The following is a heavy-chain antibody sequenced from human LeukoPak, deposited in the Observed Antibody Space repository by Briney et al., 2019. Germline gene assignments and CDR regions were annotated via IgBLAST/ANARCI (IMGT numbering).Heavy chain of an antibody. V-gene: IGHV4-4*07. D-gene: IGHD3-16*01. Sequence: PPETLSLTCTVSGASISSHYWSWIRQPAGKGLEWIGRINTSGSTNYNPSLKSRATMSVDTSKNHFSLKLSSVTAADTAVYYCARGKEGYGIFDYWGQGTLVTVSS. CDR1: GASISSHY. CDR2: INTSGST. J-gene: IGHJ4*02. CDR3: ARGKEGYGIFDY.